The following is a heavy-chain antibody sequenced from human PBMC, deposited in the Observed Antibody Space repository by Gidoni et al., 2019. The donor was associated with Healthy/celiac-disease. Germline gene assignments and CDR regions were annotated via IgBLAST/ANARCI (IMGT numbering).Heavy chain of an antibody. CDR2: IYYSGST. CDR3: ARQLWGTTYYFDY. D-gene: IGHD3-16*01. Sequence: QVQLQESGPGLVKPSETLSLTCTVSGGSISSYYWSWIRQPPGKGLEWIGYIYYSGSTNYNPSLKSRVTISVDTSKNQFSLKLSSVTAADTAVYYCARQLWGTTYYFDYWGQGTLVTVSS. V-gene: IGHV4-59*08. J-gene: IGHJ4*02. CDR1: GGSISSYY.